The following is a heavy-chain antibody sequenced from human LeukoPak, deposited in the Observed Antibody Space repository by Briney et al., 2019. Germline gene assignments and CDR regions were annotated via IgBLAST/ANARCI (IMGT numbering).Heavy chain of an antibody. V-gene: IGHV4-59*08. Sequence: SETPSLTCTVSGGSISSYYWSWIRQPPGKGLEWIACISYSGSTKYNPSLKSRVTISVDTSKNQLSLKLSSVTAADTAVYYCARGVWGSYRYTGSFDYWGQGTLVIVSS. CDR2: ISYSGST. J-gene: IGHJ4*02. CDR3: ARGVWGSYRYTGSFDY. CDR1: GGSISSYY. D-gene: IGHD3-16*02.